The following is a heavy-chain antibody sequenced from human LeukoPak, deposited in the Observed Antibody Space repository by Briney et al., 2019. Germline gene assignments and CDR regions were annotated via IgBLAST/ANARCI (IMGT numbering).Heavy chain of an antibody. CDR3: AGGNGFDY. CDR1: GFTFSSYG. V-gene: IGHV3-7*04. CDR2: IKQDGSEK. Sequence: PGGSLRLSCAASGFTFSSYGMHWVRQAPGKGLEWVANIKQDGSEKYYVDSVKGRFTISRDNAKNSLYLQMNSLRAEDTAVYYCAGGNGFDYWGQGTLVTVSS. J-gene: IGHJ4*02. D-gene: IGHD4-11*01.